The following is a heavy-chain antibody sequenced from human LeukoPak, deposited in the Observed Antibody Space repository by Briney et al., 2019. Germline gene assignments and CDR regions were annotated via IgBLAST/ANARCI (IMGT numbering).Heavy chain of an antibody. CDR3: ARNGIGGAFDI. J-gene: IGHJ3*02. CDR1: GFTFSSYW. CDR2: INSDGSSP. Sequence: GGSLRLSCAASGFTFSSYWMHWVRQAPGKGLVWVSRINSDGSSPSYADSVKGRFTVSRDIARNTVYLQMNSLRAEDTAIYYCARNGIGGAFDIWGQGTMVTVSS. V-gene: IGHV3-74*01. D-gene: IGHD1-1*01.